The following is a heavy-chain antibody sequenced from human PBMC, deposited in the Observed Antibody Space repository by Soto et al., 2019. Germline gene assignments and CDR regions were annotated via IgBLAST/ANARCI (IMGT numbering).Heavy chain of an antibody. D-gene: IGHD4-17*01. J-gene: IGHJ4*02. V-gene: IGHV4-59*01. Sequence: PSETLSLTCAVSGGSFSSYYWSWIRQPPGEGLEWIGSIYYSGSTNYNPSLKSRVTISIDTSKNQFSLKLSSVTAADTAVYFCARAYYGDYPYFDYWGQGTLVTVSS. CDR1: GGSFSSYY. CDR3: ARAYYGDYPYFDY. CDR2: IYYSGST.